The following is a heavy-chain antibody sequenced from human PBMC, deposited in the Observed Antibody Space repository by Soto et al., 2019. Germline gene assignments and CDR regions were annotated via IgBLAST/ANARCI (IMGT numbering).Heavy chain of an antibody. Sequence: PSETLSLTCTVTGGTISGYYWTWIRQSAGGGLERIGRIYSSGSTNYNPSLKSRVTISLDTSMNHFSLRRSSVTAADSAPYYCPRGQCLSDCFDPQGQRTLVTVSS. D-gene: IGHD6-19*01. V-gene: IGHV4-4*07. CDR2: IYSSGST. J-gene: IGHJ5*02. CDR3: PRGQCLSDCFDP. CDR1: GGTISGYY.